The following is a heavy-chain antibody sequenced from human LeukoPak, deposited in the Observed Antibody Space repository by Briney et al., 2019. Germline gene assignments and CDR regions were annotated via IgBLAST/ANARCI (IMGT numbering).Heavy chain of an antibody. CDR3: ARVSVGYSYGDFDY. CDR2: ISSSSSYI. D-gene: IGHD5-18*01. V-gene: IGHV3-21*01. Sequence: PGGSLRLSCAASGFTFSSYSMNWVRQAPGKGLEWVSSISSSSSYIYYADSVKGRFTISRDNAKNSLYLQMNSLRAEDTAVYYCARVSVGYSYGDFDYWGQGTLVTVSS. J-gene: IGHJ4*02. CDR1: GFTFSSYS.